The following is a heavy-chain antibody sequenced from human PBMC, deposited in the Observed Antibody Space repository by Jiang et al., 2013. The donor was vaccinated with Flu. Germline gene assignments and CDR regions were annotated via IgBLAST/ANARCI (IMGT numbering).Heavy chain of an antibody. J-gene: IGHJ4*02. V-gene: IGHV3-21*01. CDR1: GFTFSSYS. D-gene: IGHD6-19*01. CDR2: ISSSSSYI. Sequence: VQLLESGGGLVKPGGSLRLSCAASGFTFSSYSMNWVRQAPGKGLEWVSSISSSSSYIYYADSVKGRFTISRDNAKNSLYLQMNSLRAEDTAVYYCARSKGWHSSGWYEGYFDYWGQETLVTVSS. CDR3: ARSKGWHSSGWYEGYFDY.